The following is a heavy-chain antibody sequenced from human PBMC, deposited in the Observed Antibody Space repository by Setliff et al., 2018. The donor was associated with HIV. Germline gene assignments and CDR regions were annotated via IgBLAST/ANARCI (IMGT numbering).Heavy chain of an antibody. Sequence: ASVKVSCKSSGYSFGDYYIHWVRQAPGQGLEWMGVINPAGGNSHYAQKFQGRVTVTRDASTSTVYMDLGSLRSDDTAVYFCARVYCSIASCYDEYYFDYWGQGTLVTVSS. CDR1: GYSFGDYY. CDR2: INPAGGNS. CDR3: ARVYCSIASCYDEYYFDY. V-gene: IGHV1-46*01. D-gene: IGHD2-2*01. J-gene: IGHJ4*02.